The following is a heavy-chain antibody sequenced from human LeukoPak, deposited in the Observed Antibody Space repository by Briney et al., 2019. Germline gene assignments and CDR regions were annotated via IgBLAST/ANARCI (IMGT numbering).Heavy chain of an antibody. J-gene: IGHJ6*03. D-gene: IGHD3-3*01. V-gene: IGHV1-8*03. CDR1: DYTFTSYD. CDR3: ARGPTYYDFWSGYWDYYYYMDV. CDR2: MNPNSGNT. Sequence: ASVTVSYTPSDYTFTSYDINWVRQAAGQGREWMGWMNPNSGNTGYAQQFQGRDTITRNTSISTAYIELSSLKSEDTAVYYCARGPTYYDFWSGYWDYYYYMDVWGKGTTVTVSS.